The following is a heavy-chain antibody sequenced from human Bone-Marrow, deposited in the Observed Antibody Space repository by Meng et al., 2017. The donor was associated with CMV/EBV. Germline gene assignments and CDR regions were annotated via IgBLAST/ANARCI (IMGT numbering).Heavy chain of an antibody. CDR3: AKDRDYSNYYFDY. CDR1: GFTFSSYA. V-gene: IGHV3-23*01. J-gene: IGHJ4*02. Sequence: GGSLRLSCAASGFTFSSYAMSWVRQATGKGLEWVSAISGSGGSTYYADSVKGRFTISRDNSKNTLYLQMNSLRAEDTAVYYCAKDRDYSNYYFDYWGQGTLVTVSS. CDR2: ISGSGGST. D-gene: IGHD4-11*01.